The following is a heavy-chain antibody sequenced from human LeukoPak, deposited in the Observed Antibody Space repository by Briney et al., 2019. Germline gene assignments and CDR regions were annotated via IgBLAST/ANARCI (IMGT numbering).Heavy chain of an antibody. CDR3: ARGPIDDFWSGYYKGGAFDY. D-gene: IGHD3-3*01. J-gene: IGHJ4*02. CDR2: INHSGST. CDR1: GGSFSGYY. Sequence: PSETLSLTCAVYGGSFSGYYWSWIRQPPGKGLEWIGEINHSGSTNYNPSLKSRVTISVDTSKNQFSLKLSSVTAADTAVYYCARGPIDDFWSGYYKGGAFDYWGQGTLVTVSS. V-gene: IGHV4-34*01.